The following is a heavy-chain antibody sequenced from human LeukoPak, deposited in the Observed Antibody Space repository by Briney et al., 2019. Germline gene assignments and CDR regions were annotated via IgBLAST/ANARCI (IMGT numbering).Heavy chain of an antibody. V-gene: IGHV1-2*02. CDR1: GYTFTGYY. Sequence: ASVKVSCKASGYTFTGYYMHWVRQAPGQGLEWMGWINPNSGGTNYAQKFQGRVTMTRDTSISTAYMELSRLRSDDTAVYYCARGPLYYDILTGYSPFVPHFDYWGQGTLVTVSS. D-gene: IGHD3-9*01. CDR2: INPNSGGT. CDR3: ARGPLYYDILTGYSPFVPHFDY. J-gene: IGHJ4*02.